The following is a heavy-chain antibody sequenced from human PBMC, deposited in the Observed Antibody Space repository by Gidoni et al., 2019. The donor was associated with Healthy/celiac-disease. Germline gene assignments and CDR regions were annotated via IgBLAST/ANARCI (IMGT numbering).Heavy chain of an antibody. Sequence: QVQLQESGPGLVKPSQTLSLTCTVSGGSISSGGYYWSWIRQHPGKGLEWIGYIYYSGSTYYNPSLKSRVTILVDTSKNQFSLKLSSVTAADTAVYYCARESMVRGVPFDYWGQGTLVTVSS. J-gene: IGHJ4*02. D-gene: IGHD3-10*01. CDR3: ARESMVRGVPFDY. CDR1: GGSISSGGYY. V-gene: IGHV4-31*03. CDR2: IYYSGST.